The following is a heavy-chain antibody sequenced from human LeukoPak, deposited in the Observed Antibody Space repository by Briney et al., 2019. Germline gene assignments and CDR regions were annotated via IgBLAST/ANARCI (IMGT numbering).Heavy chain of an antibody. Sequence: QTLSLTCAISGDSVSTNSATWPWLRQSPSRGLEWLGRTYYRSKWNNDYAVSMKSRITINPDTSKNQFSLQLNSVTPEDTAVYYCARLVGASWFDSWGQGTLVTVSS. CDR3: ARLVGASWFDS. CDR2: TYYRSKWNN. V-gene: IGHV6-1*01. J-gene: IGHJ5*01. CDR1: GDSVSTNSAT. D-gene: IGHD1-26*01.